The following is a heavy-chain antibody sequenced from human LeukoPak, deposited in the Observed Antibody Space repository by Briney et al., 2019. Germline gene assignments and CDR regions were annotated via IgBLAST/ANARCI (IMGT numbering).Heavy chain of an antibody. CDR3: ARGATTRGLYYYYMDV. D-gene: IGHD4-11*01. J-gene: IGHJ6*03. V-gene: IGHV3-66*01. CDR2: IYSGGNT. CDR1: GFTVSNNY. Sequence: PGGSLRLSCAASGFTVSNNYMSWVRQAPGKGLEWVSVIYSGGNTYYADSVKGRFTISRDNSKNTLFLQMNSLRAEDTAVYYCARGATTRGLYYYYMDVWGKGTTVTVSS.